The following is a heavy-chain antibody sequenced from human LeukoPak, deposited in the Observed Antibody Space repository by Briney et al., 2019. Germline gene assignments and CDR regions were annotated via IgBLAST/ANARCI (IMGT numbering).Heavy chain of an antibody. CDR1: GGSISSSFYY. D-gene: IGHD6-13*01. J-gene: IGHJ4*02. Sequence: SETLSLTCTVSGGSISSSFYYWGWIRQPPGKGLEWIGSIYYSGNTYYNPSLNSRVTISVDTSKNRFSLNLTSVTAADTAVYYCARLGQLAFDYWGQGTLVTVSS. CDR2: IYYSGNT. CDR3: ARLGQLAFDY. V-gene: IGHV4-39*07.